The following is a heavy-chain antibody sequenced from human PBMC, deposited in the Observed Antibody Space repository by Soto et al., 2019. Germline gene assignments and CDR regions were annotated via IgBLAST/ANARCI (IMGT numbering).Heavy chain of an antibody. D-gene: IGHD3-9*01. CDR3: AHRRSFDCFDY. J-gene: IGHJ4*02. CDR2: IYWDDDK. CDR1: GFSLSTSGVG. V-gene: IGHV2-5*02. Sequence: QITVKESGPTLEKPTQTLTLTCTFSGFSLSTSGVGVGWIRQPPGKALEWLALIYWDDDKRYSTSLKSRLTTTKDTSKNQVVLTMTIMDPVDTATYYCAHRRSFDCFDYWGQGTLVTVSS.